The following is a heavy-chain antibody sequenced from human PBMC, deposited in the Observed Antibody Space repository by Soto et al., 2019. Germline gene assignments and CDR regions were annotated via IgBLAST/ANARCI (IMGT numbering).Heavy chain of an antibody. CDR1: GYTFTSYG. CDR2: ISAYNGNT. D-gene: IGHD2-15*01. V-gene: IGHV1-18*01. J-gene: IGHJ3*02. Sequence: GASVKVSCKASGYTFTSYGISWVRQAPGQGLEWMGWISAYNGNTNYAQKLQGRVTMTTDTSTSTAYMELRSLRSDDTAVYYCAREQWSAGPLAFDIWGQGTMVTVSS. CDR3: AREQWSAGPLAFDI.